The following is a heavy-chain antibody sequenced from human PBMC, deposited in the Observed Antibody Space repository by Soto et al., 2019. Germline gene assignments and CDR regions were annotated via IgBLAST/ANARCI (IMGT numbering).Heavy chain of an antibody. CDR2: ISAYNGNT. J-gene: IGHJ6*02. V-gene: IGHV1-18*04. CDR3: ARYYDILTGYDSDYYYGMDV. Sequence: GASVKVSCKASGYTFTRYGFSWLRQAPGQGLEWMGWISAYNGNTNYAQKFQGRVTITADESTSTAYMELSSLRSEDTAVYYCARYYDILTGYDSDYYYGMDVWG. D-gene: IGHD3-9*01. CDR1: GYTFTRYG.